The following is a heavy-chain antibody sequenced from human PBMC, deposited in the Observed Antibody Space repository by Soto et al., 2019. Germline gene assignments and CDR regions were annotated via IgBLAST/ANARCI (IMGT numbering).Heavy chain of an antibody. J-gene: IGHJ4*02. CDR3: ARVTMVRGVIRPPYYFDY. CDR1: GGSISSYY. Sequence: SETLSLTCTVSGGSISSYYWSWIRQPPGKGLEWIGYISYSGSTNYNPSLKSRVTISVEMSKNQFSLKLSSVTAADTAVYYCARVTMVRGVIRPPYYFDYWGQGTLVTVSS. CDR2: ISYSGST. V-gene: IGHV4-59*01. D-gene: IGHD3-10*01.